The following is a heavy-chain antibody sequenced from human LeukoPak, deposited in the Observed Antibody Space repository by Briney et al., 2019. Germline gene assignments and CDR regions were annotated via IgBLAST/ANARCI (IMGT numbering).Heavy chain of an antibody. Sequence: GGSLRLSCAASGFTFSSYAMHWVRQAPGKGLEWVAVISYDGSNKYYADSVKGRFTISRDNSKNTLYLQMNSPRAEDTAVYYCARVKGMRGYSGYDPLYYYYGMDVWGQGTTVTVSS. J-gene: IGHJ6*02. D-gene: IGHD5-12*01. CDR1: GFTFSSYA. CDR3: ARVKGMRGYSGYDPLYYYYGMDV. V-gene: IGHV3-30*04. CDR2: ISYDGSNK.